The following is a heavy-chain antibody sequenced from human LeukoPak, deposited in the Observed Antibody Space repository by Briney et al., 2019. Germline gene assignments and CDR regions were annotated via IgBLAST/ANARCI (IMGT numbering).Heavy chain of an antibody. Sequence: SETLSLTCTVSGGSISSSSYYWGWIRQPPGKGLEWIGSIYYSGSTYYNPSLKSRVTISVDTSKNQFSLKLSSVTAADTAVYYCAREGRPDSSGYYYHSWGQGTLVTVSS. CDR2: IYYSGST. D-gene: IGHD3-22*01. CDR3: AREGRPDSSGYYYHS. CDR1: GGSISSSSYY. V-gene: IGHV4-39*07. J-gene: IGHJ4*02.